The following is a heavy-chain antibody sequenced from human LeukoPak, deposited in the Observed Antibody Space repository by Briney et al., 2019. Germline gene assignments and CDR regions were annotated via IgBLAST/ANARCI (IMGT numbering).Heavy chain of an antibody. J-gene: IGHJ4*02. CDR2: ISGSGGST. Sequence: GGSLRLSCAASGFTFSSYAMSWVRQAPGKGLEWVSAISGSGGSTYYADSVKGRFTISRDNSKNTLYLQMNSLRAEDTAVYYCARDQRDTMVRGVLDYWGQGTLVTVSS. D-gene: IGHD3-10*01. CDR3: ARDQRDTMVRGVLDY. CDR1: GFTFSSYA. V-gene: IGHV3-23*01.